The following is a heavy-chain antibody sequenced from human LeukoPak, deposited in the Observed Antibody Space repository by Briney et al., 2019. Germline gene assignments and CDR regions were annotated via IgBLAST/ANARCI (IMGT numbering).Heavy chain of an antibody. CDR3: SRHPSTMTTVTRYYYYYYMDV. Sequence: GGSLRLSCPTSGFIMAVHAAIWVGQPPGKGREWEVLIRSKAFHETTESPASVKGRFTISRDDSKSIVYLQMNSLKTEDTAVYFCSRHPSTMTTVTRYYYYYYMDVWGKGTTVTVSS. J-gene: IGHJ6*03. CDR2: IRSKAFHETT. D-gene: IGHD4-17*01. CDR1: GFIMAVHA. V-gene: IGHV3-49*04.